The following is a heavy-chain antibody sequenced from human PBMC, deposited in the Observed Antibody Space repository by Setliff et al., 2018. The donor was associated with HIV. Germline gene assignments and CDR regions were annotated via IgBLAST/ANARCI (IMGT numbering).Heavy chain of an antibody. CDR1: GYSISRGYY. D-gene: IGHD2-15*01. CDR3: ARDFCSGGSCPNHYWYFDL. V-gene: IGHV4-38-2*02. Sequence: SETLSLTCVVSGYSISRGYYWAWIRQPPGKGLEWIASIYHSGITYYNPSLKSRVTISVDTSEDQFSLKLSSVTAADTAVYYCARDFCSGGSCPNHYWYFDLWGRGTLVTVSS. CDR2: IYHSGIT. J-gene: IGHJ2*01.